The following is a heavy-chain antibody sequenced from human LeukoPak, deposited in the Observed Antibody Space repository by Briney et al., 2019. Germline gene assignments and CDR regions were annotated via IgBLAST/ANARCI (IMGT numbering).Heavy chain of an antibody. J-gene: IGHJ6*02. V-gene: IGHV4-59*01. D-gene: IGHD3-3*01. CDR3: ARVYYDLWSGFYGMDV. CDR1: GGSISSYY. CDR2: IYYSGST. Sequence: SETLSLTCTVSGGSISSYYWSWIRQPPGKGLEWIGYIYYSGSTNYNPSLKSRVTISVDTSKNQFSLKLSSVTAADTAVYYCARVYYDLWSGFYGMDVWGQGTTVTVSS.